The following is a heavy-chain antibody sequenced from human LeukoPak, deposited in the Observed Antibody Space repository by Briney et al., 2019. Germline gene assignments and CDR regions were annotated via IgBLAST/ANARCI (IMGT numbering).Heavy chain of an antibody. J-gene: IGHJ2*01. D-gene: IGHD6-13*01. CDR2: IIPIFGTA. V-gene: IGHV1-69*05. CDR1: GGTFSSYA. CDR3: ARSRRDRAGNFDL. Sequence: SVKVSCKASGGTFSSYAISWVRQAPGQGLEWMGRIIPIFGTANYAQKFQGRVTITTDESTSTAYMELSSLRSEDTAVYYCARSRRDRAGNFDLWGRGTLVTVSS.